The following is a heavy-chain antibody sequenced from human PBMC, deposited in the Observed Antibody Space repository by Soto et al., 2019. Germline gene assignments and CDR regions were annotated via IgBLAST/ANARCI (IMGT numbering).Heavy chain of an antibody. V-gene: IGHV3-30-3*01. Sequence: QVQLVESGGGVVQPGRSLRLSCAASGFTFSSYAMHWVRRAPGKGLEWMAVMSYDGSNKYYADSVKGRFPISRDNSKNTLYRQLNSLRPEDTALYYCARAGGAYWGQGTLVIVSS. CDR2: MSYDGSNK. CDR3: ARAGGAY. CDR1: GFTFSSYA. D-gene: IGHD3-16*01. J-gene: IGHJ4*02.